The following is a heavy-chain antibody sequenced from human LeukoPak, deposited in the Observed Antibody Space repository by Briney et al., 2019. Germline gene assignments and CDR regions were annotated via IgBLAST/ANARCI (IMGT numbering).Heavy chain of an antibody. CDR1: GFTFSGYS. CDR2: FGTRSTSI. Sequence: KPGGSLRLSCTASGFTFSGYSMNWIRQAPGKGLEWVSSFGTRSTSIYHAGSVKGRFAISRDNAKNSLYLQMNSLRAEDTAVYYCAREVSEGFDFWGQGTLVTVSS. CDR3: AREVSEGFDF. J-gene: IGHJ4*02. V-gene: IGHV3-21*01. D-gene: IGHD3-22*01.